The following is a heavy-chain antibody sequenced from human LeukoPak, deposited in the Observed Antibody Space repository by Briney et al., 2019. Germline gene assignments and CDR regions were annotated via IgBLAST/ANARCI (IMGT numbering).Heavy chain of an antibody. CDR2: ISQSART. D-gene: IGHD3-22*01. CDR3: AGVRLGSSGFSEYFEH. CDR1: GGFISNNW. Sequence: SGTLSLTCAVTGGFISNNWWTWVRQPPGKGLEWIAEISQSARTNYNPSLKSRVTMSIDKSRNQFSLKMNSVTAADTAVYYCAGVRLGSSGFSEYFEHWGQGTLVTVSS. J-gene: IGHJ1*01. V-gene: IGHV4-4*02.